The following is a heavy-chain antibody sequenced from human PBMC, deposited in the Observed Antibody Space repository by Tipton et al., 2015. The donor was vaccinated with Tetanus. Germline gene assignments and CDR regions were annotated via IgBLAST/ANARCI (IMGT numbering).Heavy chain of an antibody. D-gene: IGHD3-3*01. Sequence: TLSLTCNVSGASINAGGYLWTWVRQHPGKGLEWIGNIYYYTQRTSQIPSLDSRVSISVDTSKNQFSLRLTSVTAADTAVYYCAGGLPRESFYLDYWGQGKQVTVSS. CDR3: AGGLPRESFYLDY. CDR2: IYYYTQRT. CDR1: GASINAGGYL. J-gene: IGHJ4*02. V-gene: IGHV4-31*03.